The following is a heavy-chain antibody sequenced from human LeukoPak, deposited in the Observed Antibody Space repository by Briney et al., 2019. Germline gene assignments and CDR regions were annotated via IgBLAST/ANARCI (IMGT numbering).Heavy chain of an antibody. Sequence: GGSLRLSCAASGFTFDDYAMHWVRQAPGKGLEWVSGISWNSGSIGYADSVKGRFTISRDNAKNSLYLQMNSLRAEDTALYYCARDLSSSWAPNYWGQGTLVTVSS. J-gene: IGHJ4*02. CDR3: ARDLSSSWAPNY. V-gene: IGHV3-9*01. D-gene: IGHD6-13*01. CDR1: GFTFDDYA. CDR2: ISWNSGSI.